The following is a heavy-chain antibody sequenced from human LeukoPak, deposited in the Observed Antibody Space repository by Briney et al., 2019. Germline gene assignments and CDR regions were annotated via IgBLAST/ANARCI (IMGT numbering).Heavy chain of an antibody. D-gene: IGHD2-2*01. V-gene: IGHV1-69*05. J-gene: IGHJ5*02. Sequence: ASVKVSCKASGGTFSSYAISWVRQAPGQGLEWMGGIIPIFGTANYAQKFQGRVTITTDESTSTAYMELSSLRSEDTAVYYYARGYCSSTSCYHWFDPWGQGTLVTVSS. CDR3: ARGYCSSTSCYHWFDP. CDR2: IIPIFGTA. CDR1: GGTFSSYA.